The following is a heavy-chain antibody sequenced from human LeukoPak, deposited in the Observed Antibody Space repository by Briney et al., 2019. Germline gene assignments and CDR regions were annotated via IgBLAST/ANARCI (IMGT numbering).Heavy chain of an antibody. D-gene: IGHD6-19*01. J-gene: IGHJ2*01. Sequence: SSETLSLTCTVSGGSISSSSYYWGWIRQPPGKGLEWIGSIYYSGSTYYNPSLKSRVTISVDTSKNQFSLKLSSVTAADTAVYYCARGVAVAGTTWYFDLWGRGTLVTVSS. V-gene: IGHV4-39*01. CDR2: IYYSGST. CDR3: ARGVAVAGTTWYFDL. CDR1: GGSISSSSYY.